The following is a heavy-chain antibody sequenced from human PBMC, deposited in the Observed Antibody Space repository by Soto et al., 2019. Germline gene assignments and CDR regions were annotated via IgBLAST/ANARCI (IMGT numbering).Heavy chain of an antibody. CDR3: ARLAGPGRYYYDSSGYYSAFDI. V-gene: IGHV3-48*03. D-gene: IGHD3-22*01. J-gene: IGHJ3*02. CDR2: ISSSGSTI. Sequence: EVQLVESGGGLVQPGGSLRLSCAASGFTFSSYEMNWVRQAPGKGLEWVSYISSSGSTIYYADSVKGRFTISRDNAKNSLYLQMNSLRAEDTAVYYCARLAGPGRYYYDSSGYYSAFDIWGQGTMVTVSS. CDR1: GFTFSSYE.